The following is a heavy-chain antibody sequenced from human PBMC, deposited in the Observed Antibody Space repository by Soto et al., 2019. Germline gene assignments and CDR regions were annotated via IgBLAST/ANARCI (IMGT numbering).Heavy chain of an antibody. D-gene: IGHD5-12*01. J-gene: IGHJ4*02. Sequence: GGSLRLSCAASGFTFRSYAMSWVRQAPGKGLEWVSAIGGSGDSTYFADSVKGRFTISRDNSKNTLYLQMNSLRAEDTAVYYCAKEKEYSGYDLWGQGTLVTVSS. CDR1: GFTFRSYA. V-gene: IGHV3-23*01. CDR2: IGGSGDST. CDR3: AKEKEYSGYDL.